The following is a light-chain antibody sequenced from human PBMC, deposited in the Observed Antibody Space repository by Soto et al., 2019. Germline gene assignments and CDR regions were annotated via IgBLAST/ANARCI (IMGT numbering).Light chain of an antibody. V-gene: IGLV2-14*01. J-gene: IGLJ2*01. CDR3: SSYTSSSTVV. CDR2: DVS. Sequence: QSVLTQPASVSGSPGQSITISCTGTSSDVGGYKYVSWYQQHPGKAPKLMIYDVSNRPSGVSNRFSGSKSGNTASLTISGLQAEDEADYYSSSYTSSSTVVFGEGTKLTVL. CDR1: SSDVGGYKY.